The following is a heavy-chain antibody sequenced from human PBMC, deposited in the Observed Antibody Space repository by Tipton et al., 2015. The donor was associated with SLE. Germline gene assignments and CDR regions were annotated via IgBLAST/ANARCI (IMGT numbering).Heavy chain of an antibody. CDR3: AREGDGSANYFYYGVNL. D-gene: IGHD6-25*01. Sequence: LRLSCTVSGGSISSSSYYWGWIRQPPGKGLEWIGHIYYSGNTYYNPSLGGRVMISLDRSKSQFSLKLTSVTAADTAVYFCAREGDGSANYFYYGVNLWGQGTTVTVSS. CDR2: IYYSGNT. V-gene: IGHV4-31*03. CDR1: GGSISSSSYY. J-gene: IGHJ6*02.